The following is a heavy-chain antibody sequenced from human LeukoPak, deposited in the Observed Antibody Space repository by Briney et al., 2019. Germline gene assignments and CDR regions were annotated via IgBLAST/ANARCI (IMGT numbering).Heavy chain of an antibody. J-gene: IGHJ4*02. Sequence: GGSLRLSCAASGFTFNSYGMHWVRQAPGKGLEWVAYISYDGSKIYHADSVKGRFTISRDNSNNTLYGQMISLGPEDTAVYYCAKGGSASYYDCWGEGTLVAVSS. V-gene: IGHV3-30*02. CDR3: AKGGSASYYDC. D-gene: IGHD6-19*01. CDR2: ISYDGSKI. CDR1: GFTFNSYG.